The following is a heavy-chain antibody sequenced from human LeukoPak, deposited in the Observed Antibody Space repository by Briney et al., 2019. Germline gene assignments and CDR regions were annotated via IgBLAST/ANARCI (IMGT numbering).Heavy chain of an antibody. D-gene: IGHD3-22*01. J-gene: IGHJ4*02. CDR3: AREYYYDRSGYLFDY. CDR2: IRYDGSNK. CDR1: GFTFSSYG. Sequence: GGSLRLSRAASGFTFSSYGMHWVRQAPGKGLEWVAFIRYDGSNKYYADSVKGRFTISRDNSKNTLYLQMNSLRAEDTAVYYCAREYYYDRSGYLFDYWGQGTLVTVSS. V-gene: IGHV3-30*02.